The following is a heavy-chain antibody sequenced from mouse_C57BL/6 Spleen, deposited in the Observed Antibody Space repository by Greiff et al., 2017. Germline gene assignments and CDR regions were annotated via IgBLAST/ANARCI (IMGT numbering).Heavy chain of an antibody. D-gene: IGHD5-1*01. CDR3: ASEGGEYAGWYFDV. J-gene: IGHJ1*03. Sequence: QVQLQQPGAELVMPGASVKLSCKASGYTFTSYWMHWVKQRPGQGLEWIGEIDPSDSYTNYNQKFKGKATLTVDKSSSTAYMQLSSLTSEDSAVYYGASEGGEYAGWYFDVWGTGTTVTVSS. CDR2: IDPSDSYT. CDR1: GYTFTSYW. V-gene: IGHV1-69*01.